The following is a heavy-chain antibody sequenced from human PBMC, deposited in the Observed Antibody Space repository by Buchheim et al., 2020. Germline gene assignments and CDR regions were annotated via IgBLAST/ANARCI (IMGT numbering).Heavy chain of an antibody. CDR2: ISYDGSNK. Sequence: QVQLVESGGGVVQPGRSLRLSCAASGFTFSSYGMHWVRQAPGKGLEWVGGISYDGSNKNYADAVKGRVTISRDNSKNTLSLQMNSLRAEDTAVYYCAKDQWTVSTYYSYGMDVWGQGTT. CDR3: AKDQWTVSTYYSYGMDV. J-gene: IGHJ6*02. D-gene: IGHD3/OR15-3a*01. CDR1: GFTFSSYG. V-gene: IGHV3-30*18.